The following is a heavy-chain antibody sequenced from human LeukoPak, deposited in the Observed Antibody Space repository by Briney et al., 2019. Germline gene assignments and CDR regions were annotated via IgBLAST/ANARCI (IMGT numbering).Heavy chain of an antibody. D-gene: IGHD5-12*01. CDR1: GYTFTGYY. V-gene: IGHV1-2*02. Sequence: GASVKVSCKASGYTFTGYYMHWVRQAPGQGLEWMGWINPNSGGTNYAQKFQGRVTMTRDTSISTAYMELSRPRSDDTAVYYCARDGHSGYDWPGFDYWGQGTLVTVSS. CDR2: INPNSGGT. CDR3: ARDGHSGYDWPGFDY. J-gene: IGHJ4*02.